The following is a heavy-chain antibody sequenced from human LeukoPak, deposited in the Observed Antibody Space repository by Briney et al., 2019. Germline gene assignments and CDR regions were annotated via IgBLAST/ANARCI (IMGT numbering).Heavy chain of an antibody. CDR1: GGTFSSYA. CDR3: AISGSYTYYYYYMDV. D-gene: IGHD1-26*01. Sequence: SVKVSCKASGGTFSSYAISWVRQAPGQGLEWMGGIIPIFGTANYAQKFQGRVTITTDESTSTAYMELSSLRSEDTAVYCCAISGSYTYYYYYMDVWGKGTTVTVSS. CDR2: IIPIFGTA. J-gene: IGHJ6*03. V-gene: IGHV1-69*05.